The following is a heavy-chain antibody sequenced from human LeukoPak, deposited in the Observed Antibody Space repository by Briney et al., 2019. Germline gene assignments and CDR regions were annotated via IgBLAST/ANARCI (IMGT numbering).Heavy chain of an antibody. J-gene: IGHJ4*02. CDR3: ARDHYRLQIAAEFDY. V-gene: IGHV3-30-3*01. Sequence: PGGSLRLSCAASGFTFSSYAMHWVRQAPGKGLEWVAVISYDGSNKYYADSVKGRFTISRDNSKNTLYLQMNSLRAEDTAVYYCARDHYRLQIAAEFDYWGQGTLVTVSS. CDR1: GFTFSSYA. CDR2: ISYDGSNK. D-gene: IGHD6-13*01.